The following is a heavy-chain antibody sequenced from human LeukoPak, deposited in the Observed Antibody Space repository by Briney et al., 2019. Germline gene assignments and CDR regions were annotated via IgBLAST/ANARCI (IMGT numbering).Heavy chain of an antibody. J-gene: IGHJ6*03. CDR2: IYYSGST. Sequence: SSETLSLTCTVSGGSISSSSYYWGWIRQPPGKGLEWIGSIYYSGSTYYNTSLKSRVTISVDTSKNQVSLQLSSVTAADTAVYYCARHVSYYHYYMDVWGKGTTVTVSS. V-gene: IGHV4-39*01. CDR3: ARHVSYYHYYMDV. CDR1: GGSISSSSYY.